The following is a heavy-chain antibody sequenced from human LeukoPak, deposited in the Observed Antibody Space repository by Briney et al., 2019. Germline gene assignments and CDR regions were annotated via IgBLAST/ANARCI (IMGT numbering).Heavy chain of an antibody. Sequence: GSLRLSCAASGFTFSSYAMSWVRQPPGKGLEWIGSIYYSGSTYYNPSLKSRVTISVDTSKNQFSLKLSSVTAADTAVYYCARVKIFGVVIDYWGQGTLVTVSS. J-gene: IGHJ4*02. CDR2: IYYSGST. D-gene: IGHD3-3*01. V-gene: IGHV4-39*07. CDR3: ARVKIFGVVIDY. CDR1: GFTFSSYA.